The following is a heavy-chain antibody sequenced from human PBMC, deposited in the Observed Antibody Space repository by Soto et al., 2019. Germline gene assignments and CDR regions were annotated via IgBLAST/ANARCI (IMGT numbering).Heavy chain of an antibody. CDR3: ARSVAVAALDS. J-gene: IGHJ4*02. V-gene: IGHV3-30*04. D-gene: IGHD6-19*01. Sequence: RLSCAASGFTFSSYSFHWVRQAPGKGLEWVAVISYDGNKKYYEDPVKGRFSISRDTSKNTLYLQMSSLRAEDTAVYYCARSVAVAALDSWGQGTLVTVSS. CDR2: ISYDGNKK. CDR1: GFTFSSYS.